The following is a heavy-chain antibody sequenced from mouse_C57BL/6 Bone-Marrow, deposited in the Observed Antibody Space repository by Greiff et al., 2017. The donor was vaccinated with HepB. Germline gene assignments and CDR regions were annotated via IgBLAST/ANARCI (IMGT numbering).Heavy chain of an antibody. V-gene: IGHV1-81*01. CDR2: IYPRSGNT. J-gene: IGHJ3*01. Sequence: VKLVESGAELARPGASVKLSCKASGYTFTSYGISWVKQRTGQGLEWIGEIYPRSGNTYYNEKFKGKATLTADKSSSTAYMELRSLTSEDSAVYFCARQAYYYDYEGPFSYWGQGTLVTVSA. CDR3: ARQAYYYDYEGPFSY. CDR1: GYTFTSYG. D-gene: IGHD2-4*01.